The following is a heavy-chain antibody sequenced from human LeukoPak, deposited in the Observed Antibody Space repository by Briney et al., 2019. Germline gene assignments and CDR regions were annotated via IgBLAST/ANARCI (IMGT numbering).Heavy chain of an antibody. V-gene: IGHV3-30*04. CDR1: GFTFSSYA. D-gene: IGHD6-13*01. CDR3: AGPPRLGSSCLGY. Sequence: GRSLRLSCAASGFTFSSYAMHWVRQAPGKGLEWVAVISYDGSNKYYADSVKGRFTISRDNSKNTLYLQMNSLRAEDTAVYYCAGPPRLGSSCLGYWGQGTLVTVSS. J-gene: IGHJ4*02. CDR2: ISYDGSNK.